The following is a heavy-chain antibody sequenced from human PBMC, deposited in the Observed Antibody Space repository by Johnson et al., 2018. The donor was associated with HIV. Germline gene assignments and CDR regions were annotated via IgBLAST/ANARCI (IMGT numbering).Heavy chain of an antibody. J-gene: IGHJ3*02. V-gene: IGHV3-11*04. Sequence: VQLVESGGGLVKPGGSLRLSCAASGFTFSDYYMSWIRQAPGKGLEWVSYISSSGSTIYYADSVQGRFTTSRDNAKNSLYLQMNSLRAEDTAVYYCARSKDCSVGTCPDAFDIWGQGTMVTVSS. CDR3: ARSKDCSVGTCPDAFDI. CDR1: GFTFSDYY. CDR2: ISSSGSTI. D-gene: IGHD2-15*01.